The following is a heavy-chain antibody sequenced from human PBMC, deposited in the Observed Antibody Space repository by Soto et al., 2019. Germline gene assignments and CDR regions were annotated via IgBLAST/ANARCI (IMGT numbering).Heavy chain of an antibody. D-gene: IGHD2-21*01. J-gene: IGHJ6*02. V-gene: IGHV4-39*01. Sequence: SETLSLTCTVSGCDISSSTYYWGWMRHPPGKGLEWIASFFIVGNTYYNPSLKSRVTISVDTSKNQFSLKLSSVTAADTAVYYCAASCVACGGFNYYGMDVWGQGTTVT. CDR2: FFIVGNT. CDR1: GCDISSSTYY. CDR3: AASCVACGGFNYYGMDV.